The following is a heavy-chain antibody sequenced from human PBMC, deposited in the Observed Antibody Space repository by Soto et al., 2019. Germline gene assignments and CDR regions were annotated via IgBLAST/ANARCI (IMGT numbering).Heavy chain of an antibody. CDR3: ARGGFSKILDY. CDR2: INHSGST. Sequence: PSETLSLTCAVSGGSISSSNWWSWVRQPPGKGLEWIGEINHSGSTNYNPSLKSRVTISVDTSKNQFSLKLSSVTAADTAVYYCARGGFSKILDYWGQGTLVTVSS. V-gene: IGHV4-4*02. J-gene: IGHJ4*02. CDR1: GGSISSSNW. D-gene: IGHD3-3*02.